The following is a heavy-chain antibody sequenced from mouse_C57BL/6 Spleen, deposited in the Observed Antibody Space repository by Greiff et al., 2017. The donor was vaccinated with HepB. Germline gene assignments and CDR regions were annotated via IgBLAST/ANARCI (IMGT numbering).Heavy chain of an antibody. Sequence: QVQLKQPGAELVRPGTSVKLSCKASGYTFTSYWMHWVKQRPGQGLEWIGVIDPSDSYTNYNQKFKGKATLTVDTSSSTAYMQLSSLTSEDSAVYYCARGFSGTKAMDYWGQGTSVTVSS. J-gene: IGHJ4*01. CDR3: ARGFSGTKAMDY. V-gene: IGHV1-59*01. D-gene: IGHD4-1*01. CDR1: GYTFTSYW. CDR2: IDPSDSYT.